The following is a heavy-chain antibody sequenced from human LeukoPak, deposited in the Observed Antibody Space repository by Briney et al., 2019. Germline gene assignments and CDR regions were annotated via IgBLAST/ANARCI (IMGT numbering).Heavy chain of an antibody. V-gene: IGHV3-48*02. CDR3: VFSLVTDFDS. CDR2: ISSGSSTI. CDR1: GFTFIIYS. J-gene: IGHJ4*02. Sequence: PGGSLRLSCAAPGFTFIIYSMNWVRQAPGQGLEWISYISSGSSTIYYADSVKGRFTISRDNAKNSLYLQMNSLRDEDTAVYYCVFSLVTDFDSWGQGTLVTVSS. D-gene: IGHD2-21*02.